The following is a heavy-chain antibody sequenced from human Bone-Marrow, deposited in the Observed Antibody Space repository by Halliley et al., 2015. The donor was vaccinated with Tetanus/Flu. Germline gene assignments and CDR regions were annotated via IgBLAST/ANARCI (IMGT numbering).Heavy chain of an antibody. D-gene: IGHD1-26*01. CDR3: ATDSADGIDS. J-gene: IGHJ4*02. Sequence: KGLEWVSGINWSGDSTGYADSVKGRFTISRDNAKNSLYLQMNSLRADDTALYYCATDSADGIDSWGQGTLVTVSS. V-gene: IGHV3-20*03. CDR2: INWSGDST.